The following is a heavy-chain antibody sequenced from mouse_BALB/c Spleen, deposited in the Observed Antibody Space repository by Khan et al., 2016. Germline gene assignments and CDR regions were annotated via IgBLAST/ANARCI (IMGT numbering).Heavy chain of an antibody. CDR3: ASYGYDHFDY. J-gene: IGHJ2*01. D-gene: IGHD2-2*01. Sequence: EVQLQESGPSLVNPSQTLSLTCSVTGDSFTSGYWNWIRKFPGNKLEYMGYISYSGITYYNPSHKSRISITRDTSKNQYYLQLNSVTTEDTATYYCASYGYDHFDYWGQGTTVTVSS. CDR1: GDSFTSGY. V-gene: IGHV3-8*02. CDR2: ISYSGIT.